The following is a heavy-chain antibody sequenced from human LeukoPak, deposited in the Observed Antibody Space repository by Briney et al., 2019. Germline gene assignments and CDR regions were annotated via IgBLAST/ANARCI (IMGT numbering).Heavy chain of an antibody. CDR1: GGSISSSSYY. V-gene: IGHV4-39*01. J-gene: IGHJ4*02. CDR3: ASDSSGHLPPAGGFDY. Sequence: SETLSLTCTVSGGSISSSSYYWGWIRQPPGKGLEWIGSIYYSGSTYYNPSLKSRVTISVDTSKNQFSLKLSSVTAADTAVYYCASDSSGHLPPAGGFDYWGQGTLVTVSS. CDR2: IYYSGST. D-gene: IGHD3-22*01.